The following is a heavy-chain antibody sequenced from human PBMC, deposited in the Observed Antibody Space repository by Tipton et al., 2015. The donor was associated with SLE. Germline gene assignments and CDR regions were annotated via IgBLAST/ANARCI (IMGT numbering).Heavy chain of an antibody. Sequence: TLSLTCTVSGVSISSSRYYSSWSWIRQSAGKGLEWIGRISSTGSTNYNPSLKSRVTMSVDTSENQFSLRVTSVTAADSAIYYCTRDRTPDYYYYYMDVWGQGTMVSVS. V-gene: IGHV4-61*02. CDR1: GVSISSSRYYSS. J-gene: IGHJ6*03. CDR3: TRDRTPDYYYYYMDV. D-gene: IGHD2-15*01. CDR2: ISSTGST.